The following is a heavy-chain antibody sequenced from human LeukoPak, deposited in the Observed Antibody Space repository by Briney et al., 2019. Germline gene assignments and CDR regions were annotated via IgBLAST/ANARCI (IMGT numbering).Heavy chain of an antibody. J-gene: IGHJ1*01. CDR3: ARDDYYDSSGYYEHQH. CDR1: GYTFTGYY. V-gene: IGHV1-2*02. CDR2: INPNSGGT. Sequence: ASVKVSCKASGYTFTGYYMHWVRQAPGQGLEWMGWINPNSGGTNYAQKFQGRVTMTRDTSISTAYMELSRLRSDDTAVYYYARDDYYDSSGYYEHQHWGQGTLVTVSS. D-gene: IGHD3-22*01.